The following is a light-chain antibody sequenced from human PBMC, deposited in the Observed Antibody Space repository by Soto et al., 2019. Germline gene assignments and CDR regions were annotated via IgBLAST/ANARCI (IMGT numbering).Light chain of an antibody. CDR1: HSLVHRDGNTY. CDR2: MVS. J-gene: IGKJ5*01. Sequence: DIVMTQAPLSSPVTLGQPASISCRSSHSLVHRDGNTYLNWLHHRPGQPPRLLLYMVSKRFSGVPDRFSGSEAGTDFTLKISRVEPEDVGFYYCMQATQFPQVTFGQGTRLEIK. V-gene: IGKV2-24*01. CDR3: MQATQFPQVT.